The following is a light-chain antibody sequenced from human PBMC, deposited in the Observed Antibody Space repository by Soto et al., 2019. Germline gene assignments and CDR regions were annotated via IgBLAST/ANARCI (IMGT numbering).Light chain of an antibody. CDR3: CSYAGSSAYV. V-gene: IGLV2-23*02. J-gene: IGLJ1*01. CDR2: ELS. CDR1: SSDVGSYNL. Sequence: QSALTQPAAVSWSPGQSITISCTGTSSDVGSYNLVSWYQQHPGKAPKLMIYELSKRPSWVSNRFSGSKSGNTASLTISGLEAEDEADYYCCSYAGSSAYVFGTGTKLTVL.